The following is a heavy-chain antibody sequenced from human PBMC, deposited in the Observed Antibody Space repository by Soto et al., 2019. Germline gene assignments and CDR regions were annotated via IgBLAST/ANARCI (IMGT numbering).Heavy chain of an antibody. D-gene: IGHD2-2*01. CDR2: IHTTGSA. CDR3: ERVGCRSSKCFIRLYYFDD. CDR1: GGSIGPYY. V-gene: IGHV4-4*07. J-gene: IGHJ4*02. Sequence: SDTLSITCTVSGGSIGPYYWSWIRQPAGKGLEWIGRIHTTGSANYNPSLKSRITMSVDTSKNQFSLRLSSVTAADTAVYYCERVGCRSSKCFIRLYYFDDWGQGTLVTVS.